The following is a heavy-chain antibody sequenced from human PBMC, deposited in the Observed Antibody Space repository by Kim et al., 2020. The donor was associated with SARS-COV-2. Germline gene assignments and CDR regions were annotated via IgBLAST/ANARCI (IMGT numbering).Heavy chain of an antibody. D-gene: IGHD6-13*01. J-gene: IGHJ4*02. Sequence: SETLSLTCAVYGGSFSGYYWSWIRQPPGKGLEWIGEINHSGSTNYNPSLKSRVTISVDTSKNQFSLKLSSVTAAAPAVYYCARRQLVRGRFFDYWGQGTL. V-gene: IGHV4-34*01. CDR2: INHSGST. CDR1: GGSFSGYY. CDR3: ARRQLVRGRFFDY.